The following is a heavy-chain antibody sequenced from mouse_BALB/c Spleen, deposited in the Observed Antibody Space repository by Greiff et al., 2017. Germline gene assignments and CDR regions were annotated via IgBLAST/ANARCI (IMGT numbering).Heavy chain of an antibody. CDR2: IDTSDSYT. V-gene: IGHV1-69*01. J-gene: IGHJ4*01. CDR3: ARTERYAMDY. Sequence: VQLQQPGAELVVPGASVKMSCKASGYTFTDYWMHWVKQRPGQGLEWIGAIDTSDSYTSYNQKFKGKATLTVDESSSTAYMQLSSLTSEDSAVYYCARTERYAMDYWGQGTSVTVSS. CDR1: GYTFTDYW.